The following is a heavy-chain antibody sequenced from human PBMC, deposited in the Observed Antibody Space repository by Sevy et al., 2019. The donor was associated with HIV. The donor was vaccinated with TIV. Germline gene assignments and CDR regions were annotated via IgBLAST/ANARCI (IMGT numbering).Heavy chain of an antibody. Sequence: GGSLRLSCAASGFTVSSNYMSWVRQAPGKGLEWVSVIYSGGSRYYADSVKGRFTISRDNTKNTVYLQMNSLRDEDTAVYYCARGLGYCSGGSCYDFDYWGQGTLVTVSS. CDR3: ARGLGYCSGGSCYDFDY. D-gene: IGHD2-15*01. V-gene: IGHV3-53*01. J-gene: IGHJ4*02. CDR2: IYSGGSR. CDR1: GFTVSSNY.